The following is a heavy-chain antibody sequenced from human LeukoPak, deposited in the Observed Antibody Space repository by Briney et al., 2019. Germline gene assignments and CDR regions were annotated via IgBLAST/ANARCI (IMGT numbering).Heavy chain of an antibody. V-gene: IGHV1-46*01. D-gene: IGHD6-13*01. Sequence: ASVKVSCKASVYTFTIYYMHCVRQAPGQGLEWMGIMNPSGGSTSYAQKFQGRVTMTRDTSTSTVYMELSSLRSEDTAVYYCASIGGSSPFDYWGQGTLVTVSS. CDR3: ASIGGSSPFDY. CDR2: MNPSGGST. CDR1: VYTFTIYY. J-gene: IGHJ4*02.